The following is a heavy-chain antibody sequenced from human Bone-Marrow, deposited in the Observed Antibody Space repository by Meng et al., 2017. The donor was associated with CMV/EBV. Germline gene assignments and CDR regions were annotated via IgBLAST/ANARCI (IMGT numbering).Heavy chain of an antibody. J-gene: IGHJ6*01. V-gene: IGHV4-59*12. D-gene: IGHD6-19*01. Sequence: SETLSLTCTVSGGSISSYYWSWIRQPPGKGLEWIGYIYYSGSTYYNPSLKSRVTISVDTSKNQFSLKLSSVTAADTAVYYCARGVAYSSGWSYYYYYGMDVWGQGTTVTGSS. CDR2: IYYSGST. CDR3: ARGVAYSSGWSYYYYYGMDV. CDR1: GGSISSYY.